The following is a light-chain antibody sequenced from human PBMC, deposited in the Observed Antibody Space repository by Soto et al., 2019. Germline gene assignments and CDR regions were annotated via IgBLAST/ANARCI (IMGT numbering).Light chain of an antibody. Sequence: DILMTQSPSTLSASVGDRVTITCRASQSISSWLAWYQQKPGKAPKLLIYDASSLESGVPSRFSGSGSGTEFTLTISSLQPDDFATYYCQQYNSYSRWTFGQGTKVEIK. V-gene: IGKV1-5*01. CDR1: QSISSW. CDR2: DAS. J-gene: IGKJ1*01. CDR3: QQYNSYSRWT.